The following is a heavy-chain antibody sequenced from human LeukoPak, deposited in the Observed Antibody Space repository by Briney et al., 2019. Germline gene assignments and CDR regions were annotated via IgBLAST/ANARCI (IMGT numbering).Heavy chain of an antibody. CDR3: ARGSETGTTSRWFDP. CDR2: ISGSGGYT. J-gene: IGHJ5*02. V-gene: IGHV3-23*01. Sequence: GGSLRLSCEASGFTFSSYAMTWVRQAPGKGLEWVSSISGSGGYTYYTDSVQGRFTISRDNSKNTLYLQINSLRAEDTAVFYCARGSETGTTSRWFDPWGQGTLVTVSS. CDR1: GFTFSSYA. D-gene: IGHD1-1*01.